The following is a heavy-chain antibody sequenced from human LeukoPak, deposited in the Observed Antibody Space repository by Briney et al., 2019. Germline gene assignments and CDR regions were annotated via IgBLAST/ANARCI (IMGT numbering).Heavy chain of an antibody. J-gene: IGHJ4*02. CDR1: GFTFSSYG. D-gene: IGHD3-3*01. Sequence: GGSLRPSCAASGFTFSSYGMHWVRQAPGKGLEWVAVISYDGSNKYYADSVKGRFTISRDNSKNTLYLQMNSLRAEDTAVYYCAKVGLEAPFAYWGQGTLVTVSS. CDR3: AKVGLEAPFAY. V-gene: IGHV3-30*18. CDR2: ISYDGSNK.